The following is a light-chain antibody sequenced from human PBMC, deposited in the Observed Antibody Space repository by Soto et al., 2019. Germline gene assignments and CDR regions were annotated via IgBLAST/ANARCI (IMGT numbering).Light chain of an antibody. Sequence: EIVLTQSPATLSLSPGERATLSCRASQSVSSSLAWYQQKPGQAPRLLIYDASNRATGIPARFSGSGSGTDFTLTISSLEPEDFAVYYCQQRSNWPLGTFGPGTKVDIK. CDR2: DAS. J-gene: IGKJ3*01. CDR3: QQRSNWPLGT. CDR1: QSVSSS. V-gene: IGKV3-11*01.